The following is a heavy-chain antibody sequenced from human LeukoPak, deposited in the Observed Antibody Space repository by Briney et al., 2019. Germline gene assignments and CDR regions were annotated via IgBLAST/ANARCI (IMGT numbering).Heavy chain of an antibody. CDR3: ARATRIAAAYKNNWFDP. V-gene: IGHV1-3*01. Sequence: ASVKVSCKASGYTFTSHAMHWVRQAPGQRLEWMGWINAGNGNTKYSQKFQGRVTITRDTSASTAYMELSSLRSEDTAVYYCARATRIAAAYKNNWFDPWGQGTLVTVSS. CDR2: INAGNGNT. CDR1: GYTFTSHA. J-gene: IGHJ5*02. D-gene: IGHD6-13*01.